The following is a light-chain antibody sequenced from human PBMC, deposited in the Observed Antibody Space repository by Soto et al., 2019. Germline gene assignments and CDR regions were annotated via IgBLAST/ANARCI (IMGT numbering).Light chain of an antibody. CDR1: QSIITY. CDR3: QQYGSSPQWT. V-gene: IGKV1-27*01. J-gene: IGKJ1*01. Sequence: IQMTQSPSSLSASVGDRVTITCRASQSIITYLNWYRQKPGKGPKLLIYDASTLQSGVPPRFSGSGSGTDFTLTISRLEPEDFAVYYCQQYGSSPQWTFGQGTKVDIK. CDR2: DAS.